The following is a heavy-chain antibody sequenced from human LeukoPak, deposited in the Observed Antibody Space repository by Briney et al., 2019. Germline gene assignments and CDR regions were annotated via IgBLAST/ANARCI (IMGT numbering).Heavy chain of an antibody. D-gene: IGHD4-17*01. CDR3: AKGVTYGDYASIDY. CDR2: ISSSGSTI. J-gene: IGHJ4*02. Sequence: PGGSLRLSRSASGIDFSHYSMNWVRQAPGRGLEWISYISSSGSTIYYADSVKGRFTISRDNAKNSLYLQMNSLRAEDMALYYCAKGVTYGDYASIDYWGQGTLVTVSS. V-gene: IGHV3-48*04. CDR1: GIDFSHYS.